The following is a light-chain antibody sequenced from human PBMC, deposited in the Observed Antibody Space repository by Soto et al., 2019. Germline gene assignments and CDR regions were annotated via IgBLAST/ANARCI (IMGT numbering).Light chain of an antibody. CDR1: QDVRNY. CDR2: GAF. CDR3: LQDYSWPWT. Sequence: AIQMTQSPSSLSASVGDRLTITCRASQDVRNYVGWYQQKPGKAPKVLIYGAFSLETGIPSRFSGSGYGTEFTLTINSLLPEDFATYFCLQDYSWPWTFGQGTKVEV. V-gene: IGKV1-6*01. J-gene: IGKJ1*01.